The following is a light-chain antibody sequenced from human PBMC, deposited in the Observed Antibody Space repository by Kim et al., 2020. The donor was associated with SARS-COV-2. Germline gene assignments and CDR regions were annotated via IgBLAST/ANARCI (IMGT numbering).Light chain of an antibody. J-gene: IGKJ2*01. Sequence: LSAFVGDRVTITCQASQDISNYLNWYQQKPGKAPKLLIYDASNLEAGVPSRFSGSGYGTHFTFTISSLQPEDIATYYCQQYDHLYTFGQGTKLEIK. CDR2: DAS. V-gene: IGKV1-33*01. CDR3: QQYDHLYT. CDR1: QDISNY.